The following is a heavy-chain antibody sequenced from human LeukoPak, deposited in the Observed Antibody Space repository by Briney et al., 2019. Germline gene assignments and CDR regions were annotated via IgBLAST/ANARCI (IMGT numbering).Heavy chain of an antibody. Sequence: PGGSLRLSCAASGFTVSSNYMSWVRQAPGKGLEWVSYISSSGSTIYYADSVKGRFTISRDNAKNSLYLQMNSLRAEDTAMYFCAREEMPGKSDYWGQGILVTVSS. CDR1: GFTVSSNY. CDR2: ISSSGSTI. D-gene: IGHD1-26*01. J-gene: IGHJ4*02. CDR3: AREEMPGKSDY. V-gene: IGHV3-11*01.